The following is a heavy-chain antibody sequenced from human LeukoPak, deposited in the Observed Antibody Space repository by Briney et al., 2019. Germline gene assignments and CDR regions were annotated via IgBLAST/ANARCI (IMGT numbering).Heavy chain of an antibody. D-gene: IGHD6-13*01. Sequence: ASVKVSCKASGYTFTSYAMHWVRQAPGQRLEWMGWINAGNGNTKYSQKFQGRVTITRDTSASTAYMELRSLRSDDTAVYYCARLRQLTYYYYYYGMDVWGQGTTVTVSS. V-gene: IGHV1-3*01. CDR2: INAGNGNT. CDR3: ARLRQLTYYYYYYGMDV. J-gene: IGHJ6*02. CDR1: GYTFTSYA.